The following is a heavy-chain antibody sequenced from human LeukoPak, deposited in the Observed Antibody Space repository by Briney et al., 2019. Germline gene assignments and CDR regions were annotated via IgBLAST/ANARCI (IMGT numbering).Heavy chain of an antibody. D-gene: IGHD6-19*01. CDR3: AKETYSSGWYPYFDY. CDR2: ISGSGGST. Sequence: GGSLRLFCGASGFTFSSYAMRGLRQAPGKGLEWVSGISGSGGSTYYADSVKGRFTISRDNSKNTLFLQMNSLRAEDTAVYYCAKETYSSGWYPYFDYWGQGTLVTVSS. J-gene: IGHJ4*02. V-gene: IGHV3-23*01. CDR1: GFTFSSYA.